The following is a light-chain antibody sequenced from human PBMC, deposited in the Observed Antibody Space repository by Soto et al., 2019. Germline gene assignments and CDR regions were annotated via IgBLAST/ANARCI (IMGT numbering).Light chain of an antibody. CDR2: GNS. CDR1: SSNIGAGYD. V-gene: IGLV1-40*01. Sequence: QSVLTQPPSVSGAPGQGVTISCTGTSSNIGAGYDVHWYQQLPGTAPKLLIYGNSNRPSGVPDRFSGSKSGTSASLAITGLQAEEEADYYCQSYDSSLSVVFGGGTKLTVL. CDR3: QSYDSSLSVV. J-gene: IGLJ2*01.